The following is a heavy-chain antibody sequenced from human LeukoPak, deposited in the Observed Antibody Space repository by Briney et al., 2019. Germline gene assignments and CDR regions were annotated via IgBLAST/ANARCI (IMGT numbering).Heavy chain of an antibody. Sequence: SGTLSLTCTVSGGSISTYHWNWIRQPPGQGLEWIGYIQNSGSTNYNPSLKSRVTISVDTSRNQFSLRLNSVTAADTAVYYCARQTGEPNAFDIWGQGTMVTVSS. J-gene: IGHJ3*02. V-gene: IGHV4-59*08. CDR2: IQNSGST. CDR3: ARQTGEPNAFDI. D-gene: IGHD3-16*01. CDR1: GGSISTYH.